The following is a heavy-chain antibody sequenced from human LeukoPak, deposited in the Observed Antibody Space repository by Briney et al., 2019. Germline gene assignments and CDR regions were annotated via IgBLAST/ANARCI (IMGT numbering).Heavy chain of an antibody. D-gene: IGHD1-26*01. CDR1: GFTVNTNY. V-gene: IGHV3-53*01. CDR2: MHSVGTI. CDR3: ARDGSSGRGYYYYYGMDV. Sequence: GGSLRLSCAASGFTVNTNYMSWVRQAPGKGLEWVSVMHSVGTIYYADSVKGRFTFSRDNSKNTLYLQMNNLRAEDTAVYYCARDGSSGRGYYYYYGMDVWGEGTTVTVSS. J-gene: IGHJ6*04.